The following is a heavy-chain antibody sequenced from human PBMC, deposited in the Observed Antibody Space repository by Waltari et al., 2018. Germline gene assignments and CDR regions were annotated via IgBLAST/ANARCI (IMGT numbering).Heavy chain of an antibody. CDR3: ARDPPDGYTYFDY. CDR1: GASVSTTTAA. V-gene: IGHV6-1*01. Sequence: QVQLQQAGPGLVKPSQTLSLPCALHGASVSTTTAAWNWIREAPTRGLEWLGRTSYRSRWYNNYAVSVKSRITSNQDTSKNQFSLQLSSVTPEDTAVYYCARDPPDGYTYFDYWGQGTLVTVSS. CDR2: TSYRSRWYN. J-gene: IGHJ4*02. D-gene: IGHD3-16*01.